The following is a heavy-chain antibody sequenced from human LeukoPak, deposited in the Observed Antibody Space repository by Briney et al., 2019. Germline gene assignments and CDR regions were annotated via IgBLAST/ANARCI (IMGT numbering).Heavy chain of an antibody. D-gene: IGHD3-16*02. J-gene: IGHJ3*02. V-gene: IGHV3-7*01. CDR1: GFTFSSYW. CDR3: ARDNPDYDYIWGSYRGGDAFDI. Sequence: GGSLRLSCAASGFTFSSYWMSWVRQAPGKGLEWVANIKQDVSEKYYVDSVKGRFTISRDNAKNSLYLQMNSLRAEDTAVYYCARDNPDYDYIWGSYRGGDAFDIWGQGTMVTVSS. CDR2: IKQDVSEK.